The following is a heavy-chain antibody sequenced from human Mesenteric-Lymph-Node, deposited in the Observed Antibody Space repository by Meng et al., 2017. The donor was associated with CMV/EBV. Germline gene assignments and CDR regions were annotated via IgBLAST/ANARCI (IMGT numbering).Heavy chain of an antibody. D-gene: IGHD3-16*01. J-gene: IGHJ5*02. Sequence: QVQLVQSGAEVKKPGASVKVSCKASGYSFTGYSIHWVRQAPGQGLEWMGRISPNTGDTIYEENFQGRVTMTRDTSINTAYMELSSLTSDDTAVDYCGRGKQTFSPWGQGTLVTVSS. CDR2: ISPNTGDT. CDR1: GYSFTGYS. V-gene: IGHV1-2*06. CDR3: GRGKQTFSP.